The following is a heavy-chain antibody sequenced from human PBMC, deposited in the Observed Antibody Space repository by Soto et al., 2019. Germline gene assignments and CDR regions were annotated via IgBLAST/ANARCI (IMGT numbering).Heavy chain of an antibody. Sequence: EVQLLESGGGLVQPGGSLRLSCAASGFTFSSYAMSWVRQAPGKGLEWVSAISGSGGSTYYADSVKGRFTISRDNSKNTLYLQMNSLRAEDTAVYYCAKDPKTSRELIHNWFDPWGQGTLVTISS. CDR2: ISGSGGST. J-gene: IGHJ5*02. CDR3: AKDPKTSRELIHNWFDP. D-gene: IGHD1-7*01. CDR1: GFTFSSYA. V-gene: IGHV3-23*01.